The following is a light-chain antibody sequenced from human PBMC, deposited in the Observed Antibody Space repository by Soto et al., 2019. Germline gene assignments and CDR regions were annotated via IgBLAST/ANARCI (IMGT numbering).Light chain of an antibody. J-gene: IGKJ5*01. CDR2: GTS. CDR3: QQYTNWPIT. Sequence: EIVMTQSPATLSVSPGERATLSCRASQSVSTNLAWYQQKPGQAPRLLIYGTSTRATGIPARFSGSGSGTEFTLTISSLQSEDFGVYYCQQYTNWPITFGQGTRLEIK. CDR1: QSVSTN. V-gene: IGKV3-15*01.